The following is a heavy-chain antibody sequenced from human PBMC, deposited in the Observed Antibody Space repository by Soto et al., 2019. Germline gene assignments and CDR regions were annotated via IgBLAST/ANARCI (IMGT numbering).Heavy chain of an antibody. D-gene: IGHD2-15*01. CDR3: ARDPRSCSGGSCYFFDY. J-gene: IGHJ4*02. V-gene: IGHV1-69*04. Sequence: GASVKVSCKASGGTFSSYTISWVRQAPGQGLEWMGRIIPILGIANYAQKFQGRVTITADKSTSTAYMELSSLRSEDTAVYYCARDPRSCSGGSCYFFDYWGQGTLVTVSS. CDR2: IIPILGIA. CDR1: GGTFSSYT.